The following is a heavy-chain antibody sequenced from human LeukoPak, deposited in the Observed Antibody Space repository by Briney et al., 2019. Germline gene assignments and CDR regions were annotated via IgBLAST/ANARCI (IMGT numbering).Heavy chain of an antibody. J-gene: IGHJ4*02. CDR3: ARGRSGLAAAGTYDY. V-gene: IGHV1-8*01. D-gene: IGHD6-13*01. CDR2: INPNSGRT. Sequence: ASVKVSCTDSRYTFTISDINWVRQAAGQGLEWMGWINPNSGRTGYAQKFQGRVTMTANTSISTAYMELSSLRFDDTAVYYCARGRSGLAAAGTYDYWGQGTLITVSS. CDR1: RYTFTISD.